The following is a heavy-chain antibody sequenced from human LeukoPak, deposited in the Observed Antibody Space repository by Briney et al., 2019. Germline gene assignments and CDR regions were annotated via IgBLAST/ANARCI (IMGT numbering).Heavy chain of an antibody. CDR1: GGSFSTYY. D-gene: IGHD2-8*01. Sequence: PPETLSLTCAVYGGSFSTYYWTWVRQSPGKGLDWMGDINHSADTNYNPSLKSQVSISMDASKNQFSLKLNSVTAADTAVYYCARGWGTHGFDFWGLGTPVTVS. CDR2: INHSADT. J-gene: IGHJ4*02. V-gene: IGHV4-34*01. CDR3: ARGWGTHGFDF.